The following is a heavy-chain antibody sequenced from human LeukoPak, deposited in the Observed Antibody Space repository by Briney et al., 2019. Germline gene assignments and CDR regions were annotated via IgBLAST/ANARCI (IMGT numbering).Heavy chain of an antibody. D-gene: IGHD1-14*01. V-gene: IGHV1-69*06. J-gene: IGHJ3*02. CDR1: GGTFSIYA. CDR3: ARTGGRKWTHRGPFDI. CDR2: IIPIFGTA. Sequence: EASVKVSFKASGGTFSIYAISWVRQAPGQGLEWMGRIIPIFGTANYAQKFQGRVTITADKSTSTAYMELSSLRSEDTAVYYCARTGGRKWTHRGPFDIWGQGTMVTVSS.